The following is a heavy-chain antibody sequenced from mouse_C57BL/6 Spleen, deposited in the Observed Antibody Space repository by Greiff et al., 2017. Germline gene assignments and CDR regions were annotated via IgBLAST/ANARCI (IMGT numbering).Heavy chain of an antibody. J-gene: IGHJ3*01. CDR1: GFTFSSYG. D-gene: IGHD1-1*01. V-gene: IGHV5-6*01. CDR3: ARHVTTVVESFAY. CDR2: ISSGGSYT. Sequence: EVKLVESGGDLVKPGGSLKLSCAASGFTFSSYGMSWVRQTPDKRMEWVATISSGGSYTYYPDSVKGRFTISRDNAKNTLYLQMSSLKSEDTAMYYCARHVTTVVESFAYWGQGTLVTVSA.